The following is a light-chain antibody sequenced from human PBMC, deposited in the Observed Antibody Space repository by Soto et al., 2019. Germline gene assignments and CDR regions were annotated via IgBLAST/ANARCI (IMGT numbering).Light chain of an antibody. Sequence: PGERATLSCRASQSVSSFLAWYQQKPGQAPRLLIFDASTRATGIPARFSGSGSGTDFTLTISSLEPEDFAVYYCQQRSNWPSITFGQGTRLEIK. CDR1: QSVSSF. CDR2: DAS. J-gene: IGKJ5*01. V-gene: IGKV3-11*01. CDR3: QQRSNWPSIT.